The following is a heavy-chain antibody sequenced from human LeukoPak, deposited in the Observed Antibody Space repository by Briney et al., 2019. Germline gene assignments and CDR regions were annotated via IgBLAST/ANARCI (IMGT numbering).Heavy chain of an antibody. J-gene: IGHJ4*02. CDR1: GGSISSYY. V-gene: IGHV4-4*07. D-gene: IGHD4-23*01. Sequence: SETLSLTCTVSGGSISSYYWSWIRQPAGKGLEWIGRIYTSESTNYNPSLKSRITMSVDTSKNQFSLKLSSVTAADTAVYYCARFRPGFYGGLFDYWGQGTLVTVSS. CDR3: ARFRPGFYGGLFDY. CDR2: IYTSEST.